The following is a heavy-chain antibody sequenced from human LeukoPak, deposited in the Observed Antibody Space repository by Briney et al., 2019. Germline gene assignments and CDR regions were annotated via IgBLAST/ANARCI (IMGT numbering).Heavy chain of an antibody. CDR3: AREGRVSGYDFDC. Sequence: PGGSLRLSCAASGFTFSSYWMHWVRQAPGKGLVWVSRINSDGSSITYADSVKGRFTISRDNAKSTLYLQMNSLRVEDTAVYYCAREGRVSGYDFDCWGQGTLVTVSS. J-gene: IGHJ4*02. V-gene: IGHV3-74*03. CDR2: INSDGSSI. CDR1: GFTFSSYW. D-gene: IGHD5-12*01.